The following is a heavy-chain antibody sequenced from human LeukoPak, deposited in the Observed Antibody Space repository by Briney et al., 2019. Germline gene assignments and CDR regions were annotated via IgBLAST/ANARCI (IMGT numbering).Heavy chain of an antibody. Sequence: SETLSLTCTVSGYSISSGYYWGWIRQPPGKGLEWIGTIYHSGSTYYNPSLKSRVTISVDTSKNQFSLKLTSVTAVDTAVYYCARVRGYCSSTICYRYYFDYWGQGTLVTVSS. V-gene: IGHV4-38-2*02. D-gene: IGHD2-2*01. CDR3: ARVRGYCSSTICYRYYFDY. CDR1: GYSISSGYY. CDR2: IYHSGST. J-gene: IGHJ4*02.